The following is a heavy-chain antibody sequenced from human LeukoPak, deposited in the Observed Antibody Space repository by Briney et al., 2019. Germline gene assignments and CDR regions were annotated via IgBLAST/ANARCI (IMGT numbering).Heavy chain of an antibody. V-gene: IGHV1-2*06. CDR2: INPNSGGT. CDR1: GYTFTGYY. CDR3: ARAHMTTVTLGDY. J-gene: IGHJ4*02. D-gene: IGHD4-11*01. Sequence: ASVKVSCKASGYTFTGYYMHWVRQAPGQGLEWMGRINPNSGGTNYAQKFQGRVTMTRDTSISTAYMELSRLRSDDTAMYYCARAHMTTVTLGDYWGQGTLVTVSS.